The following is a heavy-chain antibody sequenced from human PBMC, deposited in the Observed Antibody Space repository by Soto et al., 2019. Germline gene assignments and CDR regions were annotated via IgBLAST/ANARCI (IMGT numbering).Heavy chain of an antibody. J-gene: IGHJ5*02. CDR3: ARSGRGNSDYWFDP. Sequence: GSLRLSCAASGFTFSSYAMHWVRQAPGKGLGWVAVISYDGSNKYYADSVKGRFTISRDNSKNTLYLQMNSLRAEDTAVYYCARSGRGNSDYWFDPWGQGTLVTVSS. V-gene: IGHV3-30*04. CDR1: GFTFSSYA. D-gene: IGHD3-10*01. CDR2: ISYDGSNK.